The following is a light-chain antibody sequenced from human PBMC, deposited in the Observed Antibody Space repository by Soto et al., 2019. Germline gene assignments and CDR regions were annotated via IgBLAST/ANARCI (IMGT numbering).Light chain of an antibody. CDR3: QNYSILSLT. J-gene: IGKJ3*01. CDR1: QSVGSN. Sequence: ILMTHSPATLSVYQGERATLSCRASQSVGSNLAWHQQILGQAPRLLIYAASTRATGIKARSSGSGSGKDFTITISRLPSEDFGVYSRQNYSILSLTFRPGNKVDIK. V-gene: IGKV3-15*01. CDR2: AAS.